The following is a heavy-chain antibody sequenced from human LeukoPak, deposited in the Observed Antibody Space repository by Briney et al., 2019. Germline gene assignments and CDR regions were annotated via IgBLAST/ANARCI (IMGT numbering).Heavy chain of an antibody. CDR2: IYYSGST. CDR3: ARTWSGGLLGY. Sequence: SETLSLTCTVSGGSISSYYWSWIRQPPGKGLEWIGYIYYSGSTNYNPSLKSRVTISVDTSKNQFSLKLSSVTAADTAVYYCARTWSGGLLGYWGQGTLVTVSS. D-gene: IGHD3-10*02. J-gene: IGHJ4*02. CDR1: GGSISSYY. V-gene: IGHV4-59*08.